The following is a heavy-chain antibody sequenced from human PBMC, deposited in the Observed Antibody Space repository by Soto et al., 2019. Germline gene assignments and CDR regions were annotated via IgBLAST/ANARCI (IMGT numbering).Heavy chain of an antibody. D-gene: IGHD5-18*01. CDR2: INAGNGNT. J-gene: IGHJ4*02. Sequence: GASVKVSCKASGYTFTSYAMHWVRQAPGQRLEWMGWINAGNGNTKYSQKFQGRVTITRDASASTAYMELSSLRSEDTAVYYCARAESGYRYVPGFDYWGQGTLVTVS. CDR3: ARAESGYRYVPGFDY. V-gene: IGHV1-3*01. CDR1: GYTFTSYA.